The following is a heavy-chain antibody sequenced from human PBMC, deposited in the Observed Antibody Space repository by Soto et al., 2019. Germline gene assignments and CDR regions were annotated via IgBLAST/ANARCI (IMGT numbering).Heavy chain of an antibody. CDR2: IYTSGST. D-gene: IGHD6-13*01. V-gene: IGHV4-4*07. CDR3: ARVRYSSSWFDY. CDR1: GGSISSYY. Sequence: SETLSLTCTVSGGSISSYYWSWIRQPAGKGLEWIGRIYTSGSTNYNPSLKSRVTISVDTSKNQFSLKLSSVTAADTAVYYCARVRYSSSWFDYWGQGTLVTVSS. J-gene: IGHJ4*02.